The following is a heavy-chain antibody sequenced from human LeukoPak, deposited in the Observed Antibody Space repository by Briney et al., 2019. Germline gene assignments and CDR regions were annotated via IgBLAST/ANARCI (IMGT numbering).Heavy chain of an antibody. CDR2: IYTSGST. V-gene: IGHV4-4*07. CDR3: ARDGAYCGGDCYSPSGWYYYYMDV. CDR1: GGSISSYY. Sequence: SETLSLTCTVSGGSISSYYWSWIRQPAGKGLEWIGRIYTSGSTNYNPSLKSRVTMSVDTSKNQFSLKLSSVTAADTAVYYCARDGAYCGGDCYSPSGWYYYYMDVWGKGTTVTVSS. J-gene: IGHJ6*03. D-gene: IGHD2-21*02.